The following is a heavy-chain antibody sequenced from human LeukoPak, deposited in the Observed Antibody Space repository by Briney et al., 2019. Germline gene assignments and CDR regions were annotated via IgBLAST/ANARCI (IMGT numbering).Heavy chain of an antibody. CDR2: IHSGGGT. Sequence: GGSLRLSCAASGFTVNSNYMTWVRQAPGKGLEWVSVIHSGGGTFYADFVKGRFTISRDNSKNTLYLQMNSLRTDDTAVYYCASSSWSRSNWFDPWGQGTLVTVSS. CDR1: GFTVNSNY. V-gene: IGHV3-66*02. J-gene: IGHJ5*02. CDR3: ASSSWSRSNWFDP. D-gene: IGHD6-13*01.